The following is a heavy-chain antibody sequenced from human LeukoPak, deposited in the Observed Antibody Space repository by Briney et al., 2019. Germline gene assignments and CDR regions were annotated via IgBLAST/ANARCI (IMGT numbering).Heavy chain of an antibody. CDR3: AKDGDIAAAGYYFDY. CDR2: ISYDGYDK. D-gene: IGHD6-13*01. J-gene: IGHJ4*02. Sequence: PGGSLRLSCAASGFTFSRYGMHWVRQAPGKGLEWVAVISYDGYDKYQADSVKGRFTISRDNSKNTLYLQMNSLRAEDMAVYYCAKDGDIAAAGYYFDYWGQGTLVTVSS. V-gene: IGHV3-30*18. CDR1: GFTFSRYG.